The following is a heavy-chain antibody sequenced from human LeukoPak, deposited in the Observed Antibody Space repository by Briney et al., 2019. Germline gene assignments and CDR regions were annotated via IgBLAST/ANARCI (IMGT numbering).Heavy chain of an antibody. Sequence: RSLRLSCAASGFTFSSYGMHWVRQAPGKGLEWVAVIWYDGSNKYYADSVKGRFTISRDNSKNTLYLQMNSLRAEDTAVYYCARAQELLKGELDYWGQGTLVTVSS. CDR1: GFTFSSYG. CDR2: IWYDGSNK. V-gene: IGHV3-33*01. J-gene: IGHJ4*02. D-gene: IGHD1-26*01. CDR3: ARAQELLKGELDY.